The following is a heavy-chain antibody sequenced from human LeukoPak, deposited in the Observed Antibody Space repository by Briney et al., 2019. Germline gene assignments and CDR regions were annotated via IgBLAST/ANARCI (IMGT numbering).Heavy chain of an antibody. Sequence: SETLSLTCGVSGGSVTSTNWWAWVRQPPGKGLEWIGEVHLDGRTNYNPSLKSRLTISVDLSENHISLKLTSVTAADTAVYYCAREGGFFRPLDYSGQGTLVTVSS. D-gene: IGHD3-3*01. CDR3: AREGGFFRPLDY. V-gene: IGHV4-4*02. J-gene: IGHJ4*02. CDR1: GGSVTSTNW. CDR2: VHLDGRT.